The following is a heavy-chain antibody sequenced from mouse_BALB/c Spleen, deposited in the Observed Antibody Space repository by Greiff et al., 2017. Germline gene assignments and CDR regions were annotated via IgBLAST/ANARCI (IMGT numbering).Heavy chain of an antibody. CDR2: ISSGGSYT. CDR3: TREGDY. Sequence: EVQLVESGGGLVKPGGSLKLSCAASGFTFSSYTMSWVRQTPEKRLEWVATISSGGSYTYYPDSVKGRFTISRDNAKNTLYLQMSSLKSEDTAMYYCTREGDYWGQGTTLTVSS. CDR1: GFTFSSYT. V-gene: IGHV5-6-4*01. J-gene: IGHJ2*01.